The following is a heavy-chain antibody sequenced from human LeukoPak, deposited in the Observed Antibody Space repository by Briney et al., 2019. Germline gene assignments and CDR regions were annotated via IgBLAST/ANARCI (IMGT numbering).Heavy chain of an antibody. D-gene: IGHD3-22*01. CDR2: IYYSGST. CDR1: GGSISSYY. V-gene: IGHV4-59*01. Sequence: PSETLSLTCTVSGGSISSYYWSWIRQPPGKGLEWIGYIYYSGSTNYNPSLKSRVTISVDTSKNQFSLKLSSVTAADTAVYYCARGSSGWPYYFDYWSQGTLVTVSS. CDR3: ARGSSGWPYYFDY. J-gene: IGHJ4*01.